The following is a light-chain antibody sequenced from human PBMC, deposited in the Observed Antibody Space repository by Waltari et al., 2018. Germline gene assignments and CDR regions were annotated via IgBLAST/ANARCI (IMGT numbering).Light chain of an antibody. Sequence: QSALTQPASVSGSPGQSSTIPCTRSSSDLGGYSFVSWYQQHPGKAPKLMIYDVSHRPSGVSNRFSGSKSGNTASLTISGLQPEDEADYYCSSYTSIIPPFLFGTGTKVTVL. CDR3: SSYTSIIPPFL. CDR1: SSDLGGYSF. V-gene: IGLV2-14*01. J-gene: IGLJ1*01. CDR2: DVS.